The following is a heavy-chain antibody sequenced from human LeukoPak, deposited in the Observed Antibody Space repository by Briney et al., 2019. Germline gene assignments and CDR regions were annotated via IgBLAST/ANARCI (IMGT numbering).Heavy chain of an antibody. V-gene: IGHV1-18*01. CDR1: GYTFTSYG. D-gene: IGHD3-10*01. Sequence: ASVKVSCKASGYTFTSYGISWVRQAPGQGLEWMGWISAYNGNTNYAQKLRGRVTMTTDTSTSTAYMELRSLRSDDTAVYYCARDRYYGSGSYYHPDAFDIWGQGTMVTVSS. CDR2: ISAYNGNT. J-gene: IGHJ3*02. CDR3: ARDRYYGSGSYYHPDAFDI.